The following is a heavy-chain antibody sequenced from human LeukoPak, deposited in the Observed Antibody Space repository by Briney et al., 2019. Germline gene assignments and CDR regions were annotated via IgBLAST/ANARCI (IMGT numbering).Heavy chain of an antibody. CDR2: INTDGSMT. CDR3: ARIIVGATGIDY. D-gene: IGHD1-26*01. V-gene: IGHV3-74*01. CDR1: GFTFSDYW. J-gene: IGHJ4*02. Sequence: TGGSLRLSCAASGFTFSDYWMHWVRQVPGKWLVWVSRINTDGSMTHYADSVKGRFTVSRDNAKNTLYLQMNSLRVEDMAVYYCARIIVGATGIDYWGQGTLVTVSS.